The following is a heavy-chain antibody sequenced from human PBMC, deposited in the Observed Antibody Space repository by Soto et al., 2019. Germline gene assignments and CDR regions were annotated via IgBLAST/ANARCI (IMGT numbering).Heavy chain of an antibody. D-gene: IGHD2-8*01. CDR2: VSSSGYT. CDR1: GGSISSDYYY. J-gene: IGHJ2*01. Sequence: PLETLSLTCTVSGGSISSDYYYRNWIRHLPGRGLEWVGYVSSSGYTYYNPSLKSRLSIPVDPSKNQFSLTLNSVTAADTAVYYCARPPRYCPNGACSSYWYFDLWGRGTLVTVSS. CDR3: ARPPRYCPNGACSSYWYFDL. V-gene: IGHV4-31*03.